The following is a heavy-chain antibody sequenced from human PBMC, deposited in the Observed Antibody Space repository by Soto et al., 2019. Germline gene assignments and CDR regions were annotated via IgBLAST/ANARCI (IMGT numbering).Heavy chain of an antibody. CDR3: AKGGRQWLVTSDFNY. CDR1: GFTFSSYG. V-gene: IGHV3-30*18. CDR2: ISNNRGNK. Sequence: GGSLRLSCAASGFTFSSYGMHWVRQAPGKGLEWVAVISNNRGNKYYADSVKGRFTISRDNAKNTLSLEMNSLRAEDTAVYYCAKGGRQWLVTSDFNYWGQGALVTVSS. D-gene: IGHD6-19*01. J-gene: IGHJ4*02.